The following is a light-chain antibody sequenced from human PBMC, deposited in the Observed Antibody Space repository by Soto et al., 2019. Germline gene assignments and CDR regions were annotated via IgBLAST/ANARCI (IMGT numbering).Light chain of an antibody. CDR3: QQYKNWPWT. V-gene: IGKV3-15*01. CDR1: QSVSSD. Sequence: EIVVTQSPATLSVSPGERATLSCRASQSVSSDLAWYQQKAGKAPRLLIYGASTMATGIPARFSGSGSGTEFTLTISSLQSEDFAVYYCQQYKNWPWTFGQGTKVEIK. CDR2: GAS. J-gene: IGKJ1*01.